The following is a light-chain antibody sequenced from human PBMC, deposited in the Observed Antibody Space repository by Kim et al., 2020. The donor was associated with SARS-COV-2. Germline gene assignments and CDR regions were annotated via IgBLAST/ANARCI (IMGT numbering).Light chain of an antibody. CDR3: QQYYSYPLT. CDR2: GTS. Sequence: ASVGDRVTITCRASQGINSWLAWYQQKPGRAPKLLIYGTSNLQSGVPSRFSGSGSGTDFTLTISCLQSEDFATYYCQQYYSYPLTFGGGTKVDIK. V-gene: IGKV1-8*01. CDR1: QGINSW. J-gene: IGKJ4*01.